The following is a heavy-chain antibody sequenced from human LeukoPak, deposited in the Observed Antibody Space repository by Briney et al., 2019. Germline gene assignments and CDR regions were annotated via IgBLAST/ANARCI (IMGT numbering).Heavy chain of an antibody. V-gene: IGHV7-4-1*02. CDR3: ARMYYDFWSGYPPFGY. Sequence: GASVKVSCKASGYTFTSYAMNWVRQAPGQGLEWMGWINTNTGNPTYAQGFTGRFVFSLDTSVSTAYLQISSLKAEDTAVYYCARMYYDFWSGYPPFGYWGQGTLVTVSS. J-gene: IGHJ4*02. CDR1: GYTFTSYA. CDR2: INTNTGNP. D-gene: IGHD3-3*01.